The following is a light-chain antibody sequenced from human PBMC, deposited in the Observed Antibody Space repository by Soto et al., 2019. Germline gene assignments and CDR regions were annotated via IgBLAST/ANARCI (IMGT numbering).Light chain of an antibody. J-gene: IGKJ1*01. CDR2: SAS. CDR3: HHLHGYPRT. V-gene: IGKV1-9*01. CDR1: QGISSD. Sequence: DIKLTQSPSFLSASVGDRVTITCRASQGISSDLAWYQQKPGKAPKLLIYSASTLQGGVPSRFSGSGSGTDFTLTISSLQPDDFATYYCHHLHGYPRTFGQGTKVEIK.